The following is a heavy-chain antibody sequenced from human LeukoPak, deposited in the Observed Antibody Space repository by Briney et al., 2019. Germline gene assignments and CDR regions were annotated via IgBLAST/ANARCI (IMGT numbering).Heavy chain of an antibody. CDR1: GFTFSSYG. Sequence: GGSLRLSCAASGFTFSSYGMHWVRQAPGKGLEGVAFIRYDGSNKYYADSVKGRSTISRDNSKNTLYLQMNSLRAEDTAVYYCAKNYYDSSGYLYYFDYWGQGTLVTVSS. J-gene: IGHJ4*02. CDR3: AKNYYDSSGYLYYFDY. CDR2: IRYDGSNK. D-gene: IGHD3-22*01. V-gene: IGHV3-30*02.